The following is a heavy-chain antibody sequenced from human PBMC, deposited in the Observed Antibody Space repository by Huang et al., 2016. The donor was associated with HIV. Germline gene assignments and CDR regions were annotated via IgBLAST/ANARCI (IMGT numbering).Heavy chain of an antibody. CDR1: GFTFSSFG. D-gene: IGHD3-9*01. Sequence: EVQLVESGGGLVQPGGSLRLSCAASGFTFSSFGMNWVRQAPGKGLEWVSYISDSMGVVHDAESVKGRFTISRDNVKKSLYLQMNSLRVEDTAVYYCAKDKDWYVKLDYWGQGILVTVSS. J-gene: IGHJ4*02. V-gene: IGHV3-48*01. CDR3: AKDKDWYVKLDY. CDR2: ISDSMGVV.